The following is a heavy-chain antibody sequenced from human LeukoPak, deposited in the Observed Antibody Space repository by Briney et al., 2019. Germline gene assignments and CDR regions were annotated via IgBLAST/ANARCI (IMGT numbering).Heavy chain of an antibody. CDR3: ARVVAAGWFDP. V-gene: IGHV4-38-2*02. J-gene: IGHJ5*02. CDR1: GYSISSGYY. Sequence: PSETLSLTCTVSGYSISSGYYWGWIRQPPGKGLEWIGSIYHSGSTYYNPSLKSRVTISVDTSKNQFSLKLSSVTAADTAVYYCARVVAAGWFDPWGQGTLVTVSS. D-gene: IGHD1-26*01. CDR2: IYHSGST.